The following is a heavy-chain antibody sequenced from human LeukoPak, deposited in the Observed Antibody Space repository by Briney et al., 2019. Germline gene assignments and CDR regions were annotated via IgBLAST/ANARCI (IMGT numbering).Heavy chain of an antibody. CDR3: ARDFRGWLIDY. D-gene: IGHD6-19*01. CDR2: ISSSGSTI. V-gene: IGHV3-48*04. Sequence: PGGSLRLSCAASGFTFSSYSMNWVRQAPGKGLEWVSYISSSGSTIYYADSVKGRFTISRDNAKNSLYLQMNSLRAEDTAVYYCARDFRGWLIDYWGQGTLVTVSS. CDR1: GFTFSSYS. J-gene: IGHJ4*02.